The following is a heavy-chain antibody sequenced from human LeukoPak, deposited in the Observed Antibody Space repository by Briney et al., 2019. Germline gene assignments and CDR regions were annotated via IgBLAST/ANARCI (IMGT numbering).Heavy chain of an antibody. J-gene: IGHJ4*02. CDR2: IYPGDSDT. CDR3: ARADYYDSSGYYGTLDY. D-gene: IGHD3-22*01. V-gene: IGHV5-51*01. Sequence: GESLKISCKGSGYSFTSYWIGWVRQMPGKGLEWMGIIYPGDSDTRYSPSFQGQVTISADKSISTAYLQWSSLKASDTAMYYCARADYYDSSGYYGTLDYWGQGTLVTVSS. CDR1: GYSFTSYW.